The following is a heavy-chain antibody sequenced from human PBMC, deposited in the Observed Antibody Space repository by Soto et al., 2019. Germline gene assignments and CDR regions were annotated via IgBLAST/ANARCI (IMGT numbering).Heavy chain of an antibody. J-gene: IGHJ5*02. Sequence: EVQLLESGGGLVQPGGSLRLSCAASGFTFSNYAMTWVRQAPGKGLEWVSGISGSGSSIYYADSVKGRFTISRDNSKKSLYLQMSRLRAEDTAVYYCAKGGGSSSLKHWFDPWGQGTLVAVSS. CDR3: AKGGGSSSLKHWFDP. V-gene: IGHV3-23*01. CDR1: GFTFSNYA. D-gene: IGHD6-6*01. CDR2: ISGSGSSI.